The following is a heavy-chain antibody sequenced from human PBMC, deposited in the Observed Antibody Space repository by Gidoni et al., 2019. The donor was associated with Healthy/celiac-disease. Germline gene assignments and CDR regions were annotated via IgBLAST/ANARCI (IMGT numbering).Heavy chain of an antibody. Sequence: EVQLVESGGGLVKPGGSLRLYCAASGFTFSSYSMNWVRQAPGKGLEWVSSISSSSSYIYYADSVKGRFTISRDNAKNSLYLQMNSLRAEDTAVYYCARSNGDYAPFDYWGQGTLVTVSS. D-gene: IGHD4-17*01. CDR2: ISSSSSYI. J-gene: IGHJ4*02. V-gene: IGHV3-21*01. CDR1: GFTFSSYS. CDR3: ARSNGDYAPFDY.